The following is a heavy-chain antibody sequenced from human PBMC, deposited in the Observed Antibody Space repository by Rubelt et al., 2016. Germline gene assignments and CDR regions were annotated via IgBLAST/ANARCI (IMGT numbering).Heavy chain of an antibody. J-gene: IGHJ5*02. D-gene: IGHD3-10*01. CDR3: ARLNLYGSGSFLFDP. CDR2: IYYSGST. CDR1: YE. Sequence: YEGGWIRQPPGKGLEWIGSIYYSGSTYYNPSLKSRVTISVDTSKNQFSLKLSSVTAADTAVYYCARLNLYGSGSFLFDPWGQGTLVTVSS. V-gene: IGHV4-39*01.